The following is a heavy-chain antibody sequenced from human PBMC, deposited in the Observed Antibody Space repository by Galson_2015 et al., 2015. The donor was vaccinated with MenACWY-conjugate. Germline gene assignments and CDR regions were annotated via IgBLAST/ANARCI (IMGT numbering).Heavy chain of an antibody. CDR1: GYTFTSYG. CDR3: ARGALAYYYDSSGYQTCFDY. CDR2: ISAYNGNT. Sequence: QSGAEVKKPGESLRISCKASGYTFTSYGISWVRQAPGQGLEWMGWISAYNGNTNYAQKLQGRVTMTTDTSTSTAYMELRSLRSDDTAVYYCARGALAYYYDSSGYQTCFDYWGQGTLVTVSS. V-gene: IGHV1-18*01. D-gene: IGHD3-22*01. J-gene: IGHJ4*02.